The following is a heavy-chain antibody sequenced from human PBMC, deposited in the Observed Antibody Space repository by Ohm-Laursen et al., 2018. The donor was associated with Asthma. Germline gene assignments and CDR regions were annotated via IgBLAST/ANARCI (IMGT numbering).Heavy chain of an antibody. J-gene: IGHJ4*02. CDR1: GFTFSSYA. CDR3: AREVVAVAGTFDY. D-gene: IGHD6-19*01. CDR2: ISYDGSNK. V-gene: IGHV3-30-3*01. Sequence: SLRLSCSASGFTFSSYAMHWVRQAPGKGLEWVAVISYDGSNKYYADSVKGRFTISRDNSKNTLYLQMNSLRAEDTAVYYCAREVVAVAGTFDYWGQGTLVTVSS.